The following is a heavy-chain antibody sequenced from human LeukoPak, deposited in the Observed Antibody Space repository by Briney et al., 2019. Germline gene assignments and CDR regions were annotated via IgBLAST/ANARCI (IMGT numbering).Heavy chain of an antibody. Sequence: GGSLRLSCAASGFTFDDYAMHWIRQAPGKGLEWVSGISWNSGSIGYADSVKGRFTISRDNAKNSLYLQMNSLRAEDTALYYCAKGRDKYQLLSKNWFDPWGQGTLVTVSS. CDR1: GFTFDDYA. CDR3: AKGRDKYQLLSKNWFDP. J-gene: IGHJ5*02. V-gene: IGHV3-9*01. D-gene: IGHD2-2*01. CDR2: ISWNSGSI.